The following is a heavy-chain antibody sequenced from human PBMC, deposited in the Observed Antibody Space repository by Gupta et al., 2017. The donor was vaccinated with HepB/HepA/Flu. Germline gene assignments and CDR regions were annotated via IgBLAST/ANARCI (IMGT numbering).Heavy chain of an antibody. J-gene: IGHJ4*02. CDR1: GLTFSSFW. CDR2: ISGDGTRT. CDR3: TRDRGL. V-gene: IGHV3-74*01. D-gene: IGHD2-15*01. Sequence: EVELVESGGGLAQPGGSLRLSCAASGLTFSSFWMHWVRQIPGKGLVWVSRISGDGTRTNYADFVKGRFTVSRDNAKNTLFLEMNSLAAEDTAVYYCTRDRGLWGQGTLVSVSS.